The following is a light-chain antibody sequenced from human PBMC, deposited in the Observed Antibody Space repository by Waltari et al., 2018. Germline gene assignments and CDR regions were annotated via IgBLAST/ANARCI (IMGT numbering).Light chain of an antibody. CDR3: QQRSNWPPS. CDR2: DAS. CDR1: PSVSSY. Sequence: EIVLTQSPATLSLSPGERATLSCRASPSVSSYLAWYQQKPGQAPRLLIYDASNSATGIPARFSGSGSGTDFTLTSSSLEPEDFAVYYCQQRSNWPPSFGQGTRLEIK. V-gene: IGKV3-11*01. J-gene: IGKJ5*01.